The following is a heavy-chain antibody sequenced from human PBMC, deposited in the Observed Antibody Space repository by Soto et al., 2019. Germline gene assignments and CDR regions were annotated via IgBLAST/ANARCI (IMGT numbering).Heavy chain of an antibody. CDR1: GGSISSDGYS. CDR2: IYHSGST. V-gene: IGHV4-30-2*01. D-gene: IGHD6-13*01. CDR3: ASSHAGAHITAAVH. Sequence: QLQLQESGSGLVKPSQTLSLTCAVSGGSISSDGYSWSWIQQPPGKGLEWIGYIYHSGSTYYNPSLKSRVTISVDRSKNQFSLKLSSVTAADTAVYYCASSHAGAHITAAVHWGQGTLVTVSS. J-gene: IGHJ4*02.